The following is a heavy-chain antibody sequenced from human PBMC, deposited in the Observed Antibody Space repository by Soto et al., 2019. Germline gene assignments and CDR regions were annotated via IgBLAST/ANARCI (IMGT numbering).Heavy chain of an antibody. CDR3: ARADSSGWYSVYFDY. CDR1: GGTFSSYT. Sequence: QVQLVQSGAEVNKPGSSVKVSCKASGGTFSSYTISWVRQAPGQGLEWMGRIIPILGIANYAQKFQGRVTITADKSTSTAYMELSSLRSEDTAVYYCARADSSGWYSVYFDYWGQGTLVTVSS. J-gene: IGHJ4*02. CDR2: IIPILGIA. D-gene: IGHD6-19*01. V-gene: IGHV1-69*02.